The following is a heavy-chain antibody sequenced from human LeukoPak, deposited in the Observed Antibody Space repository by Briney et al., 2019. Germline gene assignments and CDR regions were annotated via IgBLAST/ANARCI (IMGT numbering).Heavy chain of an antibody. CDR1: GFTFSSYS. J-gene: IGHJ6*03. CDR2: ISSSSSYI. V-gene: IGHV3-21*01. CDR3: ARKSTLYYYGSGSYLYYYYMDV. Sequence: PGGSLRLSCAASGFTFSSYSMNWVRQAPGKGLEWVSSISSSSSYIYYADSVKGRFTISRDNAKNSLYLQMNSLRAEDTAVYYCARKSTLYYYGSGSYLYYYYMDVWGKGTTVTVSS. D-gene: IGHD3-10*01.